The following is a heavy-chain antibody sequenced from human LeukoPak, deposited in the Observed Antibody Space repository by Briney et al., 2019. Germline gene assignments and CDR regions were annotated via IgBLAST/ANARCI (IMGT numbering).Heavy chain of an antibody. Sequence: SLIIRNGCNTHYAASLKGRLTISRNNSKNSLYLQMNSLRTEDTALYYCALFGESTAYYFYYWGQGTLISVSS. CDR3: ALFGESTAYYFYY. J-gene: IGHJ4*02. CDR2: IIRNGCNT. D-gene: IGHD3-10*02. V-gene: IGHV3-43*01.